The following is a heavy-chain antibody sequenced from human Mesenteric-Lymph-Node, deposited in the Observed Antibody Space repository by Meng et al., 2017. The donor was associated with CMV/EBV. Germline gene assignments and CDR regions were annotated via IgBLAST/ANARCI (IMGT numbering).Heavy chain of an antibody. D-gene: IGHD3-3*01. J-gene: IGHJ5*02. Sequence: GESLKISCAASGFTVSSNYMSWVRQAPGKGLEWVSVIYSRGSTYYADSVKGRFTISRDNSKNTLYLQMNSLRAEDTAVYYCAGDLRFRAWFDPWGQGTLVTVSS. V-gene: IGHV3-53*01. CDR1: GFTVSSNY. CDR3: AGDLRFRAWFDP. CDR2: IYSRGST.